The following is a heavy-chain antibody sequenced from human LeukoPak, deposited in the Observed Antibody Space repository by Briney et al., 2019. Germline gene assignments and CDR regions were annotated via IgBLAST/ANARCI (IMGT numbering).Heavy chain of an antibody. CDR1: GYTFTSYD. J-gene: IGHJ4*02. CDR3: AGDGSGYYYFDY. Sequence: ASVKVSCEASGYTFTSYDSNWVRQATGQGLEWMGWMNPNSGNTGYAQKFQGRVTMTRNTSISTAYMELSSLRSEDTAVYYCAGDGSGYYYFDYWGQGTLVTVSS. CDR2: MNPNSGNT. D-gene: IGHD5-12*01. V-gene: IGHV1-8*01.